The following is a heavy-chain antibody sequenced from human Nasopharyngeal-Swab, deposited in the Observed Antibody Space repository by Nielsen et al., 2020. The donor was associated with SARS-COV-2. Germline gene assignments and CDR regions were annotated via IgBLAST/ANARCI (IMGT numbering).Heavy chain of an antibody. D-gene: IGHD1/OR15-1a*01. Sequence: WIRQPPGKGLEWIGYIYYSGSTNYNPSLKSRLTISVDKSKNQFSLKLTSVTAADTALYYCARERTAPGTLYYFDYWGQGTPVTVSS. J-gene: IGHJ4*02. CDR2: IYYSGST. CDR3: ARERTAPGTLYYFDY. V-gene: IGHV4-61*06.